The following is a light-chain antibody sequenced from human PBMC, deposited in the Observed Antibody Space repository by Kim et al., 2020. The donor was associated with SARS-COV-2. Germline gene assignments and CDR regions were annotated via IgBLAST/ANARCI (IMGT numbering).Light chain of an antibody. CDR1: QRVVRPG. Sequence: RTSQRVVRPGLAWYQQTPAQATRLLIYAVSNRATGIPDRFSGSGSGTEFTLTIRRLKPEDVAMYYCQQYSIGPAYIFGQRTKLEI. V-gene: IGKV3-20*01. CDR2: AVS. J-gene: IGKJ2*01. CDR3: QQYSIGPAYI.